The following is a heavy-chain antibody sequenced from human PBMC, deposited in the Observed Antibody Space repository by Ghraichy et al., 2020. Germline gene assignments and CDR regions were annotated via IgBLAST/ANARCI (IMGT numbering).Heavy chain of an antibody. Sequence: GESLNISCAASGFTFSSYWMHWVRQAPGKGLVWVSRINSDGSSTSYADSVKGRFTISRDNAKNTLYLQMNRRRAEDTAVYYCARGGSSWADYYYYYMDVWGKGTTVTVSS. V-gene: IGHV3-74*01. CDR2: INSDGSST. D-gene: IGHD6-13*01. CDR1: GFTFSSYW. CDR3: ARGGSSWADYYYYYMDV. J-gene: IGHJ6*03.